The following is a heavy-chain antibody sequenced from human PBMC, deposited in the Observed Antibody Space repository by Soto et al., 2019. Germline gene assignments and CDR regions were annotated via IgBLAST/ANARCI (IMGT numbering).Heavy chain of an antibody. CDR1: GFTFSNNW. Sequence: GGSLRLSCTASGFTFSNNWMHWVRQAPGRGLVWVSRIHGGGSRTTYADAVKGRFTIPRDNAKNTLYLQMDSLRAEDTAVYYCARDPNYYARDFCDYWGQGTLVTVSS. D-gene: IGHD3-22*01. J-gene: IGHJ4*02. CDR2: IHGGGSRT. CDR3: ARDPNYYARDFCDY. V-gene: IGHV3-74*01.